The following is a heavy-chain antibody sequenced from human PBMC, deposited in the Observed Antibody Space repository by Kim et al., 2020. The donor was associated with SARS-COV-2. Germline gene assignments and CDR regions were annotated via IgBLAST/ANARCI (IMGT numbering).Heavy chain of an antibody. Sequence: GGSLRLSCAASGFNFSNYWMHWVRQAPGKGLVWVSRIKSDVSSTSYADSVKGRFTISRDNAKNTLYLQMNSLRAEDTAVYYCVRSLGAPDYWGQGTLVTV. CDR2: IKSDVSST. D-gene: IGHD1-26*01. CDR3: VRSLGAPDY. CDR1: GFNFSNYW. J-gene: IGHJ4*02. V-gene: IGHV3-74*01.